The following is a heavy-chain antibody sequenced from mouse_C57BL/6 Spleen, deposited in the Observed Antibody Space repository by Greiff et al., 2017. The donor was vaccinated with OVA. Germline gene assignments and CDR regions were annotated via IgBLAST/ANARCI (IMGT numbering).Heavy chain of an antibody. CDR2: ISYDGSN. CDR1: GYSITSGYY. Sequence: EVQLQESGPGLVKPSQSLSLTCSVTGYSITSGYYWNWIRQFPGNKLEWMGYISYDGSNNYNPSLKNRISITRDTSKNQFFLKLNSVTTEDTATYYCATGTGYFDVWGTGTTVTVSS. V-gene: IGHV3-6*01. D-gene: IGHD4-1*01. CDR3: ATGTGYFDV. J-gene: IGHJ1*03.